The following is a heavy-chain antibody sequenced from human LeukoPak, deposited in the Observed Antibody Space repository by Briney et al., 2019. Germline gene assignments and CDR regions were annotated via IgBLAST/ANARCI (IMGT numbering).Heavy chain of an antibody. CDR3: ARPGAGDYPYYYYQGMDV. D-gene: IGHD4-17*01. CDR1: GFTFSSYT. V-gene: IGHV3-48*04. Sequence: PGGSLRLSCAASGFTFSSYTMNWVRQAPGKGLEWVSYISRSDSPIYYADSVKGRFTISRDNAKNSLFLQMNSLRAEDTAVYYCARPGAGDYPYYYYQGMDVWGQGTTVTVSS. J-gene: IGHJ6*02. CDR2: ISRSDSPI.